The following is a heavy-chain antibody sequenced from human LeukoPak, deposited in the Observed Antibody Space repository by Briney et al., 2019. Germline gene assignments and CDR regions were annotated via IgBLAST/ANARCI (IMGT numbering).Heavy chain of an antibody. CDR2: ISAYNGNT. V-gene: IGHV1-18*01. CDR3: ARLTAGVVVAAHHVVEAKLYHYFDY. CDR1: GYTFTSYG. J-gene: IGHJ4*02. D-gene: IGHD2-15*01. Sequence: ASVKVSCKASGYTFTSYGISRVRQAPGQGLEWMGWISAYNGNTNYAQKLQGRVTMTTDTSTSTAYMELRSLRSDDTAVYYCARLTAGVVVAAHHVVEAKLYHYFDYWGQGTLVTVSS.